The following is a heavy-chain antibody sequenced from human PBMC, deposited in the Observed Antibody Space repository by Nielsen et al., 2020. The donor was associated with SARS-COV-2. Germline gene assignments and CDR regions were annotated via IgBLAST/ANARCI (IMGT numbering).Heavy chain of an antibody. CDR2: ISAFNGNT. Sequence: ASVTVSCQASGYTFISYGISWVRQAPGQGLEWMGWISAFNGNTNYAQKLQGRVTMTTDTSTSTAYMELRGLRSDDTAVYYCARDHTMLRGRVLYFDLWGRGTLVTVSS. J-gene: IGHJ2*01. CDR1: GYTFISYG. V-gene: IGHV1-18*04. CDR3: ARDHTMLRGRVLYFDL. D-gene: IGHD3-10*01.